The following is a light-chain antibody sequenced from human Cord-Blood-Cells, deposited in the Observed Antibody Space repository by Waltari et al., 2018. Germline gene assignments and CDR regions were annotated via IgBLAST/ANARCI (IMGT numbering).Light chain of an antibody. V-gene: IGKV1-39*01. CDR1: QSISSY. J-gene: IGKJ1*01. Sequence: DIQMTQSPSSLSASGGDRVTITCRASQSISSYLNWYQQKPGKAPKLLIYAASSVQSGVTSRFSGSGSGTDFTLTISSLQPEDFATYYCQQSYSTLWTFGQGTQVEIK. CDR2: AAS. CDR3: QQSYSTLWT.